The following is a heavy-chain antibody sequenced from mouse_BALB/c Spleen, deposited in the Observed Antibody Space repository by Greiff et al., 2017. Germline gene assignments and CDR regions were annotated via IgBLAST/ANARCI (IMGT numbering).Heavy chain of an antibody. CDR3: ARSTTATPYAMDY. D-gene: IGHD1-2*01. V-gene: IGHV5-12-2*01. Sequence: EVNVVESGGGLVQPGGSLKLSCAASGFTFSSYTMSWVRQTPEKRLEWVAYISNGGGSTYYPDTVKGRFTISRDNAKNTLYLQMSSLKSEDTAMYYCARSTTATPYAMDYWGQGTSVTVSS. CDR2: ISNGGGST. CDR1: GFTFSSYT. J-gene: IGHJ4*01.